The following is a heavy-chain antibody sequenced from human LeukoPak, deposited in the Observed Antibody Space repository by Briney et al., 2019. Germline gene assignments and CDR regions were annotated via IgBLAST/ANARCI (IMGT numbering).Heavy chain of an antibody. CDR2: IYHSGST. J-gene: IGHJ4*02. CDR3: ATSRYSSGWTPDY. V-gene: IGHV4-4*02. CDR1: GGSISSSNW. D-gene: IGHD6-19*01. Sequence: SETLSLTCAVSGGSISSSNWWSWVRPPPGKGLGWIGEIYHSGSTNYNPSLKSRVTISVDKSKNQFSLKLSSVTAADTAGYYCATSRYSSGWTPDYWGQGTLVTVSS.